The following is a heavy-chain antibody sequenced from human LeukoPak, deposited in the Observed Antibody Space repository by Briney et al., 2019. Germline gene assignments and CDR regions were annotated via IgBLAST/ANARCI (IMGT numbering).Heavy chain of an antibody. V-gene: IGHV6-1*01. D-gene: IGHD4-17*01. CDR2: TYYRSKWYF. CDR3: ARGPLRYFDY. Sequence: SQTLSLTCAISGDTVSSNSTTWNWIRQSPSRGLEWLGGTYYRSKWYFDYAVAVKSRITIKPDTSKNQFSLQLNSVTPEDTAVYYCARGPLRYFDYWGQGSLVTVSS. J-gene: IGHJ4*02. CDR1: GDTVSSNSTT.